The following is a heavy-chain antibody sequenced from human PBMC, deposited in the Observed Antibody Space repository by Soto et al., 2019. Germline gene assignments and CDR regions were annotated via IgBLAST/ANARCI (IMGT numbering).Heavy chain of an antibody. D-gene: IGHD2-15*01. CDR2: IGGSGGT. V-gene: IGHV3-23*01. J-gene: IGHJ4*02. CDR1: GFTFSSYA. CDR3: AKVQGWSYYYDS. Sequence: EVQLLESGGGLVQPGGSLRLSCAASGFTFSSYAMSWVRLSAGKGLEWFSSIGGSGGTYYAASVKGRFTTSRDNSKNTLYLQLNSLRAEDTAMYYFAKVQGWSYYYDSWGQGTRVTVSS.